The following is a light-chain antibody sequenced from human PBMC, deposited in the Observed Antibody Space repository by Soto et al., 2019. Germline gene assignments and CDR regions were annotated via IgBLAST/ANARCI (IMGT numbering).Light chain of an antibody. CDR1: SSDVGSYNR. V-gene: IGLV2-18*01. Sequence: QSALTQPPSVSGSPGQSVTISCTGTSSDVGSYNRVSWYQQPPGRAPKLMIYDVSNRPSGVPDRFSGSKSGTTASLTISGLQAEDEADYYCNLYISSGTYLFGTGKKVNVL. CDR3: NLYISSGTYL. J-gene: IGLJ1*01. CDR2: DVS.